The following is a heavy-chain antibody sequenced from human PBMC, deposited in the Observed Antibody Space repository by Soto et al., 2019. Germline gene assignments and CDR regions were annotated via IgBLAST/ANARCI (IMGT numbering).Heavy chain of an antibody. Sequence: SETLSLTCAVSGDSVTRSNWWSWVRQSPGKGLEWIGEIYHSGNTKYNPSLKSRITMSVDKAKNQFSLKMTSVAAADTAVYYCATSGWNEDFYYYYGMDVWGQGTTVTVSS. CDR1: GDSVTRSNW. J-gene: IGHJ6*02. CDR2: IYHSGNT. D-gene: IGHD6-19*01. CDR3: ATSGWNEDFYYYYGMDV. V-gene: IGHV4-4*02.